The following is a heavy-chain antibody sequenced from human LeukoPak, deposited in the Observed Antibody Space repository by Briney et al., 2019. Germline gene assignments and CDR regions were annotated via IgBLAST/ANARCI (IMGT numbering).Heavy chain of an antibody. J-gene: IGHJ4*02. CDR2: ISSSGSTI. Sequence: PGGSLRLSCAASGFTFSSCEMNWVRQAPGKGLEWVSYISSSGSTIYYADSVKGRFTISRDNAKNSLYLQMNSLRAEDTAVYYCARDASPSPVAGTNYFDYWGQGTLVTVSS. V-gene: IGHV3-48*03. D-gene: IGHD6-19*01. CDR1: GFTFSSCE. CDR3: ARDASPSPVAGTNYFDY.